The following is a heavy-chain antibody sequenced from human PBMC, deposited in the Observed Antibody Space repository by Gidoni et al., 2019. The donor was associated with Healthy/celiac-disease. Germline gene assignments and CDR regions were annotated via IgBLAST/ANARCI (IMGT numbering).Heavy chain of an antibody. CDR3: ARRITRSWYFDI. J-gene: IGHJ2*01. CDR2: IYPGDSDT. V-gene: IGHV5-51*01. CDR1: GYSFTSYW. D-gene: IGHD3-10*01. Sequence: EFQLVPSGAEVNKPGESLQISFKGSGYSFTSYWIGWVRQMPGKGLEWMGNIYPGDSDTRYSPSFQGQVTSSADKSISTAYLQWSSLKDADTAMYYCARRITRSWYFDIWGRGTLVTVSS.